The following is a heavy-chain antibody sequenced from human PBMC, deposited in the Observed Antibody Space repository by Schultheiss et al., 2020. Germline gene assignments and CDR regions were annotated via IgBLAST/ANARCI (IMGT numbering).Heavy chain of an antibody. CDR1: GFTFSSYG. CDR2: IWKDGGKK. CDR3: IRGSGRDGYDDY. V-gene: IGHV3-33*08. Sequence: GGSLRLSCAASGFTFSSYGIQWVRQAPGKGLEWVALIWKDGGKKFYTDSAKGRFTISRDKSDDILYLQMDFLRVEDTAVYYCIRGSGRDGYDDYWGQGTLVTVSS. J-gene: IGHJ4*02. D-gene: IGHD5-24*01.